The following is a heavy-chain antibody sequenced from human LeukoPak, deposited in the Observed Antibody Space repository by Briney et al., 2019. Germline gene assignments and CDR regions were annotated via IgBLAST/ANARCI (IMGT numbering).Heavy chain of an antibody. D-gene: IGHD1-14*01. CDR2: IKQDGSEK. CDR1: GFTFSSYW. J-gene: IGHJ6*03. V-gene: IGHV3-7*01. CDR3: ARVPGRGDGGYYYYYMDV. Sequence: GGSLRLSCAASGFTFSSYWMSWVRQAPGKGLEWVANIKQDGSEKYYVDSVKGRLTISRDNAKNSLHLQMNSLRAEDTAVYYCARVPGRGDGGYYYYYMDVWGKGTTVTVSS.